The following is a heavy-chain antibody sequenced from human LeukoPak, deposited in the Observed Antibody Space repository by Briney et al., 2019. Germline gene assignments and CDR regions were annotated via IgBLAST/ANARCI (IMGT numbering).Heavy chain of an antibody. CDR1: GGSINTYY. D-gene: IGHD2-2*01. Sequence: SETLSLTCTVSGGSINTYYWYWIRQPPGKGLDWIGYIYYSGTTKYSTSLKSRVTLSLDTPKNQIFLRLTSVTAADTAVYYCARRGRSSTDPFEYWGQGTLSPSPQ. CDR2: IYYSGTT. CDR3: ARRGRSSTDPFEY. V-gene: IGHV4-59*08. J-gene: IGHJ4*02.